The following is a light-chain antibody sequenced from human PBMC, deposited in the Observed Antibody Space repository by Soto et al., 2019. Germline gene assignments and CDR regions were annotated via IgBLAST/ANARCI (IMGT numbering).Light chain of an antibody. J-gene: IGKJ1*01. Sequence: EIVMTQSPATLSASPGERATLSCRASQSVSSNLAWYQQKPGQAPRLLIYGASTRATGIPARFSGSGSGTEFILTISSLQSEDFAVYYCQQYDNWWTFGQGTRVDIK. V-gene: IGKV3-15*01. CDR3: QQYDNWWT. CDR2: GAS. CDR1: QSVSSN.